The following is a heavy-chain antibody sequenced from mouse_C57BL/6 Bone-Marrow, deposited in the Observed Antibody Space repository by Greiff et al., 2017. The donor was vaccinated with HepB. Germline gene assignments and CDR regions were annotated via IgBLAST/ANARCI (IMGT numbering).Heavy chain of an antibody. CDR2: IWSDGST. V-gene: IGHV2-6-1*01. CDR3: ARHAKDYDYDGALDY. D-gene: IGHD2-4*01. Sequence: VMLVESGPGLVAPSQSLSITCTVSGFSLTSYGVHWVRQPPGKGLEWLVVIWSDGSTTYNSALKSRLSISKDNSKSQVFLKMNSLQTDDTAMYYCARHAKDYDYDGALDYWGQGTTLTVSS. CDR1: GFSLTSYG. J-gene: IGHJ2*01.